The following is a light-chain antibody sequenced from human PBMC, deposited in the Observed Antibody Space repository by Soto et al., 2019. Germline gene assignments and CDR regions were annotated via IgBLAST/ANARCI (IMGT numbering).Light chain of an antibody. J-gene: IGKJ1*01. Sequence: DIQMTQSPATLSACVGDRVTITCRDSQTVSSWLAWYQQKPGKAPKLLIYDVSSLESGVPSRFSGSGSGTEFTLTISSLQPDDFATYYCQQYYSYSRTFGQGTKVDIK. CDR3: QQYYSYSRT. CDR2: DVS. CDR1: QTVSSW. V-gene: IGKV1-5*01.